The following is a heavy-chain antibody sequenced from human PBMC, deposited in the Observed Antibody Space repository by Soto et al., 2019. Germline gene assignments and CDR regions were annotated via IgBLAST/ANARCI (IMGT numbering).Heavy chain of an antibody. V-gene: IGHV3-21*01. CDR1: GFTFSSYS. Sequence: TGGSLRLSCAASGFTFSSYSMNWVRQAPGKGLEWVSSISSSSSYIYYADSVKGRFTISRDNAKNSLYLQMNSLRAEDTAVYYCAREEENRSGWYFTAVTLPNWFDPWGKGTLVTVSS. D-gene: IGHD6-19*01. J-gene: IGHJ5*02. CDR2: ISSSSSYI. CDR3: AREEENRSGWYFTAVTLPNWFDP.